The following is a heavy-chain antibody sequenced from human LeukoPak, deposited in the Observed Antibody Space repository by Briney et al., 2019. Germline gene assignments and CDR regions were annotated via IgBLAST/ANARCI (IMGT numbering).Heavy chain of an antibody. V-gene: IGHV4-61*02. CDR1: GGSISSGSYY. CDR2: IYTSEST. Sequence: SETLSLTCTVSGGSISSGSYYWSWIRQPAGKGLQWLGRIYTSESTNYNPSLKSRVTISVDTSKNQFSLKLSSVTAADTAVYYCARTGPYYDFWSGYYDWGQGTLVTVSS. J-gene: IGHJ4*02. D-gene: IGHD3-3*01. CDR3: ARTGPYYDFWSGYYD.